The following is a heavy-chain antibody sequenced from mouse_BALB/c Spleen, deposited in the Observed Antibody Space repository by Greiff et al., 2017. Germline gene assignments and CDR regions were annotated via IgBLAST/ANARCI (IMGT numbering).Heavy chain of an antibody. J-gene: IGHJ3*01. CDR3: ARGLTTVGAPFAY. V-gene: IGHV2-9*02. CDR1: GFSLTSYG. Sequence: QVQLKQSGPGLVQPSQSLSITCTVSGFSLTSYGVHWVRQPPGKGLEWLGVIWAGGSTNYNSALMSRLSISKDNSKSQVFLKMNSLQTDDTAMYYCARGLTTVGAPFAYWGQGTLVTVSA. D-gene: IGHD1-1*01. CDR2: IWAGGST.